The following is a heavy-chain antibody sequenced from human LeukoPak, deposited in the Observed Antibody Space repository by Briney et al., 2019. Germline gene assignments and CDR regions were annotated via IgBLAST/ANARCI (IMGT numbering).Heavy chain of an antibody. J-gene: IGHJ4*02. V-gene: IGHV3-74*01. CDR1: GFTFSNYW. CDR2: INGDGTST. CDR3: VSGNYFDY. Sequence: GRSLRLSCAASGFTFSNYWMHWVRQAPGKGLVWVSLINGDGTSTNYADSVKGRFTISRNNAKNTLYLQMNSLRVEDTAVYYCVSGNYFDYWGQGTLVTVSS.